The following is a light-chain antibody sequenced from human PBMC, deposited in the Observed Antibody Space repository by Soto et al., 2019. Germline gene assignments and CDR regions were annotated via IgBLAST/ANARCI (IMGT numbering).Light chain of an antibody. CDR3: QQYGSSGT. Sequence: VLTLTPCTLTLSPGERATLSCRASQSVSTNYLAWYQQNPGQAPRLLIYGASNRATGIPDRFSGSGSGTDFTLTISRLEPDDFAVYYCQQYGSSGTFGQGTKVDIK. CDR1: QSVSTNY. J-gene: IGKJ1*01. V-gene: IGKV3-20*01. CDR2: GAS.